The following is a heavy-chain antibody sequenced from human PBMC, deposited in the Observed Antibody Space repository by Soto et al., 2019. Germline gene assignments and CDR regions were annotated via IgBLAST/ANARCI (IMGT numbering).Heavy chain of an antibody. CDR1: GFTFSIYG. CDR2: ISAYDGDT. J-gene: IGHJ4*02. Sequence: QVQLVQSGTEVKKPGASVKVSCKASGFTFSIYGISWVRQAPGQGLEWMGWISAYDGDTNYAQRLQDRVTMTTDTSTNTAYMELRSLRSDDTAVYYCARDSRTYYYGSGSSTFDYWGQGTLVTVSS. D-gene: IGHD3-10*01. CDR3: ARDSRTYYYGSGSSTFDY. V-gene: IGHV1-18*01.